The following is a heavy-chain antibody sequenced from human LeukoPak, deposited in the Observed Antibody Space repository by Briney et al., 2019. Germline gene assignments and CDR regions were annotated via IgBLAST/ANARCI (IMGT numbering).Heavy chain of an antibody. V-gene: IGHV1-18*01. CDR3: ATAGYDSSGYDY. J-gene: IGHJ4*02. CDR2: ISVYNGNI. CDR1: DYTFTSFG. D-gene: IGHD3-22*01. Sequence: ASVKVSCKASDYTFTSFGITWVRQAPGQGLEWMGWISVYNGNINYAQKFQGRVTMTTDTSTSTAYMELRSLRSDDTAVYYCATAGYDSSGYDYWGQGTLVTVSS.